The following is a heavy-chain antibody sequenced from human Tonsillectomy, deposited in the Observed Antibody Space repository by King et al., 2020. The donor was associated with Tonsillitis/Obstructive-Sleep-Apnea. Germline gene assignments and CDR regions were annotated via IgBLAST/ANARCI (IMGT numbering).Heavy chain of an antibody. CDR2: IWYDGSNK. V-gene: IGHV3-33*01. CDR1: GFTFSSYC. D-gene: IGHD2-2*01. Sequence: VQLVESGGGVVQPGRSLRLSCAASGFTFSSYCMHWVRQAPGKGLEWGAGIWYDGSNKYYADSVKGRFTISRDNSKNTLYLQMNSLRAEDTAVYYCARTQYHYGFIDYWGQGTLVTVSS. CDR3: ARTQYHYGFIDY. J-gene: IGHJ4*02.